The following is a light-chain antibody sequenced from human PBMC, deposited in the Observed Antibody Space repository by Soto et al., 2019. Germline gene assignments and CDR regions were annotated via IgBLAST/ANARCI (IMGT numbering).Light chain of an antibody. CDR2: GNN. CDR3: QSYDIVGNVV. J-gene: IGLJ2*01. V-gene: IGLV1-40*01. CDR1: SSNIGTGFD. Sequence: QSVLTQPPSISGAPGQRVTISCTGSSSNIGTGFDVHWYQQLPGTAPRLLIYGNNDRPSGVPDRFSGSKSGSSASLAITGLQAEDEADYYCQSYDIVGNVVFGGGTKLTVL.